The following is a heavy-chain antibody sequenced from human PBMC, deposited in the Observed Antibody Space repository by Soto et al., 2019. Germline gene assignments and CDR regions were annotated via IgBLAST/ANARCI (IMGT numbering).Heavy chain of an antibody. V-gene: IGHV1-8*01. CDR3: ARERAIVVVPAADYFYYGMDV. J-gene: IGHJ6*02. Sequence: QVQLVQSGAELKKPGASVKVSCKASGYTFTSYDINWVRQATGQGLEWMGWMNPNSGNTVYAQKFQGRVTMTRNTSISTAYMEVSSLISEDTAVYYCARERAIVVVPAADYFYYGMDVWGQGTTVTVS. CDR1: GYTFTSYD. CDR2: MNPNSGNT. D-gene: IGHD2-2*01.